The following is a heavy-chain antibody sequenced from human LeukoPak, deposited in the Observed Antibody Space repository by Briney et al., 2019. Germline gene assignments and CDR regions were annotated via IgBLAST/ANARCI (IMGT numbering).Heavy chain of an antibody. CDR2: MNPNSGNT. Sequence: AASVTVSCKASGYTFTKYDINWVRQATGQGLEWMGWMNPNSGNTGYAQKFQGRVTMTRNTSISTAYMELSSLRSEDTAVYYCARTGYCSSTSCYTFHYYYYYGMDVWGQGTTVTVSS. D-gene: IGHD2-2*02. V-gene: IGHV1-8*01. J-gene: IGHJ6*02. CDR1: GYTFTKYD. CDR3: ARTGYCSSTSCYTFHYYYYYGMDV.